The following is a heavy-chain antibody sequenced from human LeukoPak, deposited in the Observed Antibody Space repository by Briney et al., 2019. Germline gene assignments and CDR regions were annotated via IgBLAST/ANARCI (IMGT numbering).Heavy chain of an antibody. D-gene: IGHD6-13*01. CDR2: IYYSGST. CDR3: ARMYSSSWYGVYYFDY. V-gene: IGHV4-39*01. CDR1: GGSISSSSYY. J-gene: IGHJ4*02. Sequence: SETLSLTCTVSGGSISSSSYYWGWIRQPSGKGLEWIGSIYYSGSTYYNPSLKSRVTISVDTSKNQFSLKLSSVTAADTAVYYCARMYSSSWYGVYYFDYWGQGTLVTVSS.